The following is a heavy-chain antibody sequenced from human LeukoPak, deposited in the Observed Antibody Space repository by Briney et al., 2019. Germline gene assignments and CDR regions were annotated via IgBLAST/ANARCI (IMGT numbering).Heavy chain of an antibody. J-gene: IGHJ4*02. CDR1: GFTFSTYA. Sequence: PGGSLRLSCAASGFTFSTYAMNWVRQAPGKGLDWVSGISGSGGSTYYADSVKGRFTISRDNSKNTLYLQMNSLRAEDTAVYYRAKVRYFDWYYFDYWGQGALVTVSS. V-gene: IGHV3-23*01. D-gene: IGHD3-9*01. CDR2: ISGSGGST. CDR3: AKVRYFDWYYFDY.